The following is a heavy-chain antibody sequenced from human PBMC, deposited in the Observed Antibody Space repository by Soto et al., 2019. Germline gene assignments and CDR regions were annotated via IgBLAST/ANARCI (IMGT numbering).Heavy chain of an antibody. CDR3: GRDDYGIFPY. J-gene: IGHJ4*02. CDR1: GYTFTDYA. D-gene: IGHD3-10*01. Sequence: SVQVSCKASGYTFTDYAIHWVRQAPGQGLEWMGWINPGNGNTGSSRKFQGRVTKARDMSASTAYIDLTGLTSDDTALYYCGRDDYGIFPYWGQGSLVTVSS. V-gene: IGHV1-3*01. CDR2: INPGNGNT.